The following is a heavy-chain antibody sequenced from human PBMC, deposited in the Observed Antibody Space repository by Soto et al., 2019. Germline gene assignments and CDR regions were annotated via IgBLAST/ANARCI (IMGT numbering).Heavy chain of an antibody. V-gene: IGHV5-10-1*01. CDR1: GYSFTSYW. CDR2: IDPSDSYT. D-gene: IGHD1-1*01. Sequence: GESLKISCKCSGYSFTSYWIILVRQMPGKGLEWMGRIDPSDSYTNYSPSFQGHVTISADKSISTAYLQWSSLKASDTAMYYCARHVVGARGWVEEPLWGQGTLVTVSS. J-gene: IGHJ4*02. CDR3: ARHVVGARGWVEEPL.